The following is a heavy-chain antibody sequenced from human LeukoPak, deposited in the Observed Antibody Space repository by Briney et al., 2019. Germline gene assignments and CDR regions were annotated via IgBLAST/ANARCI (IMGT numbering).Heavy chain of an antibody. CDR2: ISAYNGNT. D-gene: IGHD5-12*01. V-gene: IGHV1-18*01. CDR1: GYTFTSYG. Sequence: GASVKVSCKASGYTFTSYGISWVRQAPGQGLEWMRWISAYNGNTNYAQKLQGRVTMTTDTSTSTAYMELRSLRSDDTAVYYCARVVSGSGYDWHYYGMDVWGQGTTVTVSS. CDR3: ARVVSGSGYDWHYYGMDV. J-gene: IGHJ6*02.